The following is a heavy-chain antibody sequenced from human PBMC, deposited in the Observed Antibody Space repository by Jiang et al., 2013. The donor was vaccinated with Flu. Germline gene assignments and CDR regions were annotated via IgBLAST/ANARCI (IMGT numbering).Heavy chain of an antibody. CDR3: ARQLGFGELFPHYYGMDV. J-gene: IGHJ6*02. CDR1: GYSFTSYW. Sequence: CKGSGYSFTSYWISWVRQMPGKGLEWMGRIDPSDSYTNYSPSFQGHVTISADKSISTAYLQWSSLKASDTAMYYCARQLGFGELFPHYYGMDVWGQGTTVTVSS. D-gene: IGHD3-10*01. CDR2: IDPSDSYT. V-gene: IGHV5-10-1*01.